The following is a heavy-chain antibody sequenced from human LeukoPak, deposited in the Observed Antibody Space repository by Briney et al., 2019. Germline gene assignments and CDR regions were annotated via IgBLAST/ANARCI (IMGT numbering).Heavy chain of an antibody. CDR3: ARDRDIAAAGTLFDY. CDR1: GGSISSGDCY. J-gene: IGHJ4*02. Sequence: PSETLSFTCTVSGGSISSGDCYWSWIRQPPGKGLEWIGYIYYSGSTYYNPSLKSRVTISVDTSKNQFSLKLSSVTAADTAVYYCARDRDIAAAGTLFDYWGQGTLVTVSS. D-gene: IGHD6-13*01. V-gene: IGHV4-30-4*01. CDR2: IYYSGST.